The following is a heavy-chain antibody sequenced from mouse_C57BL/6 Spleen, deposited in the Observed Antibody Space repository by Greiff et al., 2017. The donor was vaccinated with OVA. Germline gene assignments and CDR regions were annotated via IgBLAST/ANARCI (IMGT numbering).Heavy chain of an antibody. CDR1: GFTFSSYT. V-gene: IGHV5-9*01. Sequence: EVMLVESGGGLVKPGGSLKLSCAASGFTFSSYTMSWVRQTPEKRLEWVATISGGGGNTYSPDSVKGRFTISRDNVKTTLYQQMSSLRSDDTALYDGARQMDYYDGGYYFDYWGQGTTLTVSS. CDR2: ISGGGGNT. CDR3: ARQMDYYDGGYYFDY. D-gene: IGHD1-1*01. J-gene: IGHJ2*01.